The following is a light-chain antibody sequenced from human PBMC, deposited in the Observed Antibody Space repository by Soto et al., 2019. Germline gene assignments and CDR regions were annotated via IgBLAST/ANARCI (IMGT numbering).Light chain of an antibody. V-gene: IGKV3-20*01. CDR2: GAS. CDR1: QSVSSTY. Sequence: IVLTQSPRTLSLSPGERATLSCRASQSVSSTYLAWYQQKPGQAPSLLIYGASSRATGIPDRFSGSGSGTDFTLTISRLEAEDFAVYYCQQYGGSPPWTFGQGTKV. J-gene: IGKJ1*01. CDR3: QQYGGSPPWT.